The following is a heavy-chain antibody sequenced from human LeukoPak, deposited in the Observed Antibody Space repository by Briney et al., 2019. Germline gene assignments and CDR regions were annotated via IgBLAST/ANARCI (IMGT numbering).Heavy chain of an antibody. CDR1: GGTFSSYA. Sequence: SVKVSCKASGGTFSSYAISWVRQAPGQGLEWMGGIIPIFGTANYAQKFQGRVTITADESTSTAYMELSSLRSEDTAVYYCARNLGDHYYYYYMDVWGKGTTVTVSS. V-gene: IGHV1-69*01. CDR2: IIPIFGTA. J-gene: IGHJ6*03. D-gene: IGHD3-10*01. CDR3: ARNLGDHYYYYYMDV.